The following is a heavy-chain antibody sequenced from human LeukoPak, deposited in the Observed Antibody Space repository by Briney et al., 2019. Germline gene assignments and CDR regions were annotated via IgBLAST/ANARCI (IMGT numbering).Heavy chain of an antibody. D-gene: IGHD2-15*01. V-gene: IGHV3-23*01. CDR1: GFTFSSYA. CDR2: ISGSGGST. J-gene: IGHJ4*02. Sequence: TGGSLRLSCAASGFTFSSYAMSWVRQAPGKGLEWVSAISGSGGSTYYADSVKGRFTISRDNSKNTLYLRMNSLRAEDTAVYYCAKDLRVGYCSGGSCSRLFDYWGQGTLVTVSS. CDR3: AKDLRVGYCSGGSCSRLFDY.